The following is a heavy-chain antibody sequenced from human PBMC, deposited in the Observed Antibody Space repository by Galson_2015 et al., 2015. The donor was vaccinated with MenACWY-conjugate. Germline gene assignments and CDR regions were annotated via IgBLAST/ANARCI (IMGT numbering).Heavy chain of an antibody. Sequence: QSGAEVKKPGESLRISCKGSGSSFTPYWISWVRQMPGKGLGWVGRIDPTDSYVDYSPSFRGHVTISVDRSISTAFLQWSSLKASDTAMYYCAVLFDSTGYFPPWGQGTLVTVSS. V-gene: IGHV5-10-1*01. J-gene: IGHJ5*02. CDR2: IDPTDSYV. CDR3: AVLFDSTGYFPP. D-gene: IGHD3-22*01. CDR1: GSSFTPYW.